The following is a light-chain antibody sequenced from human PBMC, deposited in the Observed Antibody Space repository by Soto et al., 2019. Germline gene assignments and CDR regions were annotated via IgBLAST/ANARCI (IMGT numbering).Light chain of an antibody. CDR1: SGHSSYA. Sequence: QLVLTQSPSASASLGASVKLTCTRSSGHSSYAIAWHQQQPEKGPRYLMKLNSDGSHSKGDGIPDRFSGSSSGAERYLTISSLQSEDEADYYCQTWGTGIRVFGTGTKLTVL. J-gene: IGLJ1*01. CDR3: QTWGTGIRV. V-gene: IGLV4-69*01. CDR2: LNSDGSH.